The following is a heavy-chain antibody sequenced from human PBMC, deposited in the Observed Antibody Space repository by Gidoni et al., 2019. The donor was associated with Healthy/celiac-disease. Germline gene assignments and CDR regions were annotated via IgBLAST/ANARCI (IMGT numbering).Heavy chain of an antibody. CDR3: VRWSGIFYDH. CDR2: IYAVGTT. D-gene: IGHD3-3*01. V-gene: IGHV3-66*01. Sequence: EVQLVESGGGVVQPGGSLRLSCAASGLTVSDTYMSWLRQAPGKGLEWVSMIYAVGTTYYLDSVKGRFTISRDNSKNTLYLQMNSLRAEDTAVYYCVRWSGIFYDHWGPGTLVTVSS. CDR1: GLTVSDTY. J-gene: IGHJ5*02.